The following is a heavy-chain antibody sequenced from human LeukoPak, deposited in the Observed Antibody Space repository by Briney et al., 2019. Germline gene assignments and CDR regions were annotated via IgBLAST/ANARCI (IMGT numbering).Heavy chain of an antibody. CDR3: ARDNTVPAATLGNYYYGMDV. J-gene: IGHJ6*02. Sequence: SETLSLTCAVYGGSFSGYYWSWIRQPPGKGLEWIGGINHSGSTNYNPSLKSRVTISVDTSKNQFSLKLSSVTAADTAVYYCARDNTVPAATLGNYYYGMDVWGQGTTVTVSS. CDR1: GGSFSGYY. CDR2: INHSGST. D-gene: IGHD2-2*01. V-gene: IGHV4-34*01.